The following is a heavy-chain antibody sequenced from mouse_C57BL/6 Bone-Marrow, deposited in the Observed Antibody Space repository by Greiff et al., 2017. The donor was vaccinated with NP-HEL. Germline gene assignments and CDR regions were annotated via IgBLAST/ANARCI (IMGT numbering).Heavy chain of an antibody. D-gene: IGHD4-1*01. CDR1: GYTFTSYW. V-gene: IGHV1-7*01. Sequence: QVQLQQSGAELVRPGASVKLSCKASGYTFTSYWMHWVKQRPGQGLEWIGYINPSSGYTKYNQKFKDKATLTADKSSSTAYMQLSSLTYEDSAVYYCARFPANWPWFAYWGQGTLVTVSA. CDR3: ARFPANWPWFAY. J-gene: IGHJ3*01. CDR2: INPSSGYT.